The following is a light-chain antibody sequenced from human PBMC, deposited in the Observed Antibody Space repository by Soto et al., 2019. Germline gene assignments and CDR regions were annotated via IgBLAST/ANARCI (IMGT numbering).Light chain of an antibody. Sequence: DIQMTHSPSSVSASVGDRVTITCRASQGISAWLAWYHQKQGKAPKLLIYAASRLQSGVPSRFSGSGFGTDFTLNISSLQPEDFATYYCQQANSFPITFGQGTRLEIK. J-gene: IGKJ5*01. CDR2: AAS. CDR1: QGISAW. V-gene: IGKV1D-12*01. CDR3: QQANSFPIT.